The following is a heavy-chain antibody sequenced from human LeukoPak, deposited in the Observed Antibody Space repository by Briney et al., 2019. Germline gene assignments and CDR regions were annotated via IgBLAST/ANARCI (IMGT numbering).Heavy chain of an antibody. CDR1: GFTFSSYA. Sequence: PGGSLRLSCAVSGFTFSSYAMSWVRQAPGKGLEWVSAISGSGGSTYYADSVKGRFTISRDNSKNTQYLQMNSLRAEDTAVYYCAKDPLVNSGYLYYFDYWGQGTLVTVSS. J-gene: IGHJ4*02. CDR2: ISGSGGST. V-gene: IGHV3-23*01. D-gene: IGHD5-12*01. CDR3: AKDPLVNSGYLYYFDY.